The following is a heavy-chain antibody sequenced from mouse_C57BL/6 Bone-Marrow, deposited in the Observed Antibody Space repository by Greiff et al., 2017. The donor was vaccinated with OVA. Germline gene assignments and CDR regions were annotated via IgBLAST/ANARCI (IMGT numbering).Heavy chain of an antibody. CDR1: AYPFTSYW. CDR3: ALPLGY. V-gene: IGHV1-59*01. J-gene: IGHJ2*01. D-gene: IGHD3-3*01. Sequence: QVQLQQPVAELVRPGTSVKLSCKASAYPFTSYWLHWVKQRPGPGLEWIGVIDPSASYTHSNQMFNCKATLTVDTSSSTAYMQLSSLTSEDSAVYYGALPLGYWGQGDT. CDR2: IDPSASYT.